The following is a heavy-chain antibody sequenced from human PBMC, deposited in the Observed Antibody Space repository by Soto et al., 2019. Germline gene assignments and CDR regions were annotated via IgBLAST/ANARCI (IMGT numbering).Heavy chain of an antibody. D-gene: IGHD3-10*01. CDR3: ARDNGSGPKRV. J-gene: IGHJ4*02. V-gene: IGHV1-69*08. CDR2: IIPILGIA. Sequence: QVQLVQSGAEVKKPGSSVKVSCKASGGTFSSYTISWVRQAPGQGLEWMGRIIPILGIANYAQKFQGRVTXTXXKSTSTAYMELSSLRSEDTAVYYCARDNGSGPKRVWGQGTLVTVSS. CDR1: GGTFSSYT.